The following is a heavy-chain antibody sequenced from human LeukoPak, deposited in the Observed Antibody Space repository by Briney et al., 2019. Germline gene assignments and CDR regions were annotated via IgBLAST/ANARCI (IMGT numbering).Heavy chain of an antibody. D-gene: IGHD2-15*01. CDR2: ISISSNYI. J-gene: IGHJ4*02. V-gene: IGHV3-21*01. CDR3: ARGRSPVD. Sequence: PGGSLRLSCAASGFTFSRYSMNWVRQAPGKGLEWVSSISISSNYIYYADSVKGRFTISRDNAKNSLYLQMNSLRAEDTAVYYCARGRSPVDWGQGTLVTVSS. CDR1: GFTFSRYS.